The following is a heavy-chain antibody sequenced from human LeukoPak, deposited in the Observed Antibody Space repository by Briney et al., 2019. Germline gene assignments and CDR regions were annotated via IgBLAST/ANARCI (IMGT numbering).Heavy chain of an antibody. CDR1: GFTFSSYG. CDR3: ARNPAYNWNDYYFDY. CDR2: MWYDGSNK. J-gene: IGHJ4*02. V-gene: IGHV3-33*01. Sequence: GGSLRLSCAASGFTFSSYGMHWVRQAPGKGLEWVAVMWYDGSNKYYADSVKGRFTISRDNSKNTLYLQMNSLRAEDTAVYYCARNPAYNWNDYYFDYWGQGTLVTVSS. D-gene: IGHD1-20*01.